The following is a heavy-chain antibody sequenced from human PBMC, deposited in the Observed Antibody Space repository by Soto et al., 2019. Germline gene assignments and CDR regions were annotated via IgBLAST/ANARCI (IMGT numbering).Heavy chain of an antibody. CDR1: GGSISSSNW. J-gene: IGHJ6*02. V-gene: IGHV4-4*02. Sequence: QVQLQESSPGLVKPSGTLSLTCAVSGGSISSSNWWSWVRQPPGKGLEWIGEIYHSGSTNYNPSLKSRVTISVDKSNNQFALTLSSVTAADTAVYYCARVSGSYYYGMDVWGQGTTVTGSS. CDR2: IYHSGST. D-gene: IGHD3-10*01. CDR3: ARVSGSYYYGMDV.